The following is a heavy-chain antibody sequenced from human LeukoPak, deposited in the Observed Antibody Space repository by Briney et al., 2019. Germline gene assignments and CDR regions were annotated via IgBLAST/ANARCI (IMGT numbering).Heavy chain of an antibody. CDR3: ARDTVTTGRRFDP. V-gene: IGHV1-46*01. J-gene: IGHJ5*02. Sequence: GASVKISCKASGYTFTSYYMHWVRQAPGQGLEWMGIINPSGGSTSYAQKFQGRVTMTRDTSTSTVYMELSSLRSEDTAVYYCARDTVTTGRRFDPWGQGTLVTVSS. CDR2: INPSGGST. CDR1: GYTFTSYY. D-gene: IGHD4-17*01.